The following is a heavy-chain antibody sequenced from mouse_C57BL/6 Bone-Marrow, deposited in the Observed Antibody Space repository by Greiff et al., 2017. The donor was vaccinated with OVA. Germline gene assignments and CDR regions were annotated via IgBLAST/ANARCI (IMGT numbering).Heavy chain of an antibody. D-gene: IGHD1-1*01. Sequence: QVQLQQPGAELVKPGASVKLSCKASGYTFTSYWMHWVKQRPGQGLEWIGMIHPNSGSTNYNEKFKSKATLTVDKSSSTASMQLSSLTSEDAAVYYCASRHYYGSSYGYWGQGTTLTVSS. J-gene: IGHJ2*01. CDR2: IHPNSGST. CDR1: GYTFTSYW. CDR3: ASRHYYGSSYGY. V-gene: IGHV1-64*01.